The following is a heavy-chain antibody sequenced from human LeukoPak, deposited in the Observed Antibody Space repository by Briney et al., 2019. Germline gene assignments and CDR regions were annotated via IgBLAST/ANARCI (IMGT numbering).Heavy chain of an antibody. D-gene: IGHD5-18*01. Sequence: GGSLRLSCAASGFTVSSSYMSWVRQAPGKGLEWVSLIYSGGSTYYAACVKGRFTISRDNSKNTLYLQMNSLRPEDTAVYYRAKGYNYAYEYWGQGALVTVSS. CDR1: GFTVSSSY. CDR3: AKGYNYAYEY. CDR2: IYSGGST. J-gene: IGHJ4*02. V-gene: IGHV3-53*01.